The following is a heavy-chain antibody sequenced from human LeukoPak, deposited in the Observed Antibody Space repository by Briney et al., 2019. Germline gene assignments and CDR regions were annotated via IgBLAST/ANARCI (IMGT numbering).Heavy chain of an antibody. J-gene: IGHJ4*02. D-gene: IGHD5-24*01. V-gene: IGHV3-21*01. CDR3: ARDPRDGYNPVDY. CDR1: GFTFSSYS. CDR2: ISSSSYI. Sequence: GSLRLSCAASGFTFSSYSMNWVRQAPGKGLEWVSSISSSSYIYYADSVKGRFTISRDNAKNSLYLQMNSLRAEDTAVYYFARDPRDGYNPVDYWGQGTLVTVSS.